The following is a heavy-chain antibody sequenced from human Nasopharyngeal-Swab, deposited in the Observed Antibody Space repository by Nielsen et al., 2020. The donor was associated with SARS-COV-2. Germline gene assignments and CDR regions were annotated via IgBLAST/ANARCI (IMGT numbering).Heavy chain of an antibody. Sequence: GGSLRLSCKASGYTFTSYAMHWVRQAPGQRLEWMGWINAGNGNTKYSQKFQGRVTITRDTSASTAYMELSSLRSEDTAVYYCARDHLRNPAAYYSGSLSDAFDIWGQGTMVTVSS. CDR3: ARDHLRNPAAYYSGSLSDAFDI. V-gene: IGHV1-3*01. D-gene: IGHD1-26*01. CDR1: GYTFTSYA. CDR2: INAGNGNT. J-gene: IGHJ3*02.